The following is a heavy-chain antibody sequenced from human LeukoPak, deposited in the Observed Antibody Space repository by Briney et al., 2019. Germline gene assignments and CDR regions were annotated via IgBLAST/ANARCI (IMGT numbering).Heavy chain of an antibody. CDR3: ARDNNGWAWDY. Sequence: ASVKVSCKTSGYTLTRHSMHWVRQAPGQGLEWMGIINPNGGRTTYAQKIQGRVTMTRDMSTGTMYMEMSSLRSEDTAVYYCARDNNGWAWDYWGQGTLVTVPS. CDR1: GYTLTRHS. CDR2: INPNGGRT. J-gene: IGHJ4*02. V-gene: IGHV1-46*01. D-gene: IGHD6-19*01.